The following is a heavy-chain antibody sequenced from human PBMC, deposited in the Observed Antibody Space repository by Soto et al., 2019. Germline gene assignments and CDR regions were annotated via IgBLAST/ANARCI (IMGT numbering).Heavy chain of an antibody. CDR3: ARYYYDSSGYYFAYFDY. CDR2: ISGSGGST. Sequence: EVQLLESGGGLVQPGGSLRLSCAASGFTFSSYAMSWVRQAPGKGLEWVSAISGSGGSTYYADSVKGRFTISRDNSKNTLYLQMNSLRAEDTAVYYCARYYYDSSGYYFAYFDYWGQGTLVTVSS. V-gene: IGHV3-23*01. J-gene: IGHJ4*02. D-gene: IGHD3-22*01. CDR1: GFTFSSYA.